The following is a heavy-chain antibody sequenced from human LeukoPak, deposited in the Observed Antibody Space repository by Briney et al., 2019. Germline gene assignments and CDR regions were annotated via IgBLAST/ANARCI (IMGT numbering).Heavy chain of an antibody. CDR3: TRLYETTVIKGVYDFDY. CDR1: GFTFSSYA. D-gene: IGHD4-17*01. Sequence: GGSLRLSCAAPGFTFSSYAMSWVRQAPGKGLEWVSAISGSGGSTYYADSVKGRFTISRDNSKNTLYLQMNSLKTEDTAVYYCTRLYETTVIKGVYDFDYWGQGTLVTVSS. J-gene: IGHJ4*02. CDR2: ISGSGGST. V-gene: IGHV3-23*01.